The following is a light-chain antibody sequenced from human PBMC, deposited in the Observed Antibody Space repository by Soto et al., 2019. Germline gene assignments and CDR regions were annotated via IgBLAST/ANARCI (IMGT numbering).Light chain of an antibody. J-gene: IGLJ1*01. Sequence: QSVLTQPHSVSGAPGQRVTISCTGSSSNLGAGYDVHWYQQFPGTAPKLLIYGVNHRPSGVPDRFSGSRSGTSASLAITGLQADDEADYYCQSYDSSLTTIFGTGTKVTVL. V-gene: IGLV1-40*01. CDR1: SSNLGAGYD. CDR2: GVN. CDR3: QSYDSSLTTI.